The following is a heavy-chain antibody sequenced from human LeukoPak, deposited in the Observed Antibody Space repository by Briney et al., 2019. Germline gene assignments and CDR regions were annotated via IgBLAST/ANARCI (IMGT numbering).Heavy chain of an antibody. V-gene: IGHV1-46*01. CDR1: GYTFTNYY. CDR2: INPGGRST. J-gene: IGHJ5*02. CDR3: ARAVAGPINWFDP. D-gene: IGHD6-19*01. Sequence: ASVKVSCKASGYTFTNYYIHWVRQAPGQGLEWMGIINPGGRSTSYAQKFQGRVTMTRDMSTSTVYMELSSLRSEDTAVYYCARAVAGPINWFDPWGQGTLVTVSS.